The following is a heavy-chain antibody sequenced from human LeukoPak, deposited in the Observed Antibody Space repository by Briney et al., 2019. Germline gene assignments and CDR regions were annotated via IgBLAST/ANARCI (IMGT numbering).Heavy chain of an antibody. J-gene: IGHJ3*02. V-gene: IGHV7-4-1*02. CDR3: ASWYQLATPNDAFDI. CDR2: INTNTGNP. D-gene: IGHD2-2*01. CDR1: GYTFTKYA. Sequence: ASVKVSCKASGYTFTKYAMNWVRQAPGQGLEWMGWINTNTGNPTYAQAFTGRFVSSLDTSVSTAYLQISSLKAEDTAVYYCASWYQLATPNDAFDIWGQGTMVTVSS.